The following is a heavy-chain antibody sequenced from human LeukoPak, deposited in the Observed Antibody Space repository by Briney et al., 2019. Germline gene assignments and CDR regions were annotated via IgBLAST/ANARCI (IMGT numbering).Heavy chain of an antibody. CDR2: IYTSGST. V-gene: IGHV4-4*07. CDR3: AREDCSGGSCYPYYYYYYMDV. J-gene: IGHJ6*03. Sequence: SETLSLTCTVSGGSISSYYWSWIRQPAGKGLEWIGRIYTSGSTNYNPSLKSRVTISVDTSKNQFSLKLSSVTAADTAVYYCAREDCSGGSCYPYYYYYYMDVWGKGTTVTISS. CDR1: GGSISSYY. D-gene: IGHD2-15*01.